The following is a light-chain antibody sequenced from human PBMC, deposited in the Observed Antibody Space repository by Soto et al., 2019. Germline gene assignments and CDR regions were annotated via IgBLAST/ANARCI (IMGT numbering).Light chain of an antibody. V-gene: IGLV2-11*01. CDR1: SSYIGPYDH. J-gene: IGLJ1*01. CDR2: AVS. Sequence: QDVLTHPRSVSWSPGHSVAISCTRTSSYIGPYDHVAWYQQHPGKAPKLIIFAVSKRPSGVPDRFSGSKSGNTASLTISGLQAEDEADYYCSSYAGNYIHVFATGTNVTVL. CDR3: SSYAGNYIHV.